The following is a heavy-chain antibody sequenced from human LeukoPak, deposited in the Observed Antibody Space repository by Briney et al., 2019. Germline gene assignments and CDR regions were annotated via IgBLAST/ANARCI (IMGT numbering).Heavy chain of an antibody. D-gene: IGHD2-2*01. V-gene: IGHV4-61*05. Sequence: SETLSLTCTVSGGSISSSSFYWSWIRQPPGKGLEWIGYIYYSGSTNYNPSLKSRVTISVDTSKNQFSLKLSSVTAADTAVYYCASYYCSSTSCYPDPGYFDLWGRGTLVTVSS. CDR2: IYYSGST. CDR3: ASYYCSSTSCYPDPGYFDL. J-gene: IGHJ2*01. CDR1: GGSISSSSFY.